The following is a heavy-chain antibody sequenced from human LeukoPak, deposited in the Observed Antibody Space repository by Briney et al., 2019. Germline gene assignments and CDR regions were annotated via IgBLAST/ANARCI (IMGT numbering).Heavy chain of an antibody. Sequence: GGSLRLSCAASGFTFSNAWMSWVRQAPGKGLEWVGRIKSKTDGGTTDYVAPVKGRFTISRDDSKNTLYLQMNSLKTEDTAVYYCTTDLRYFDWLFLSDYWGQGTLVTVSS. J-gene: IGHJ4*02. V-gene: IGHV3-15*01. CDR1: GFTFSNAW. CDR3: TTDLRYFDWLFLSDY. D-gene: IGHD3-9*01. CDR2: IKSKTDGGTT.